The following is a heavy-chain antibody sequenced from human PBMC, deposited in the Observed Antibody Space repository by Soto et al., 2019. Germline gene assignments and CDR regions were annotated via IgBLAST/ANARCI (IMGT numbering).Heavy chain of an antibody. V-gene: IGHV1-24*01. D-gene: IGHD3-10*01. J-gene: IGHJ4*02. Sequence: ASVKVSCKVSGYTLTELSMHWVRQAPGKGLEWMGGFDPEDGETIYAQKFQGRVTMTEDTSTDTAYMELSSLRSEDTAVYYCATVPGMVRGVTPYGYWGQGTLVTVSS. CDR2: FDPEDGET. CDR3: ATVPGMVRGVTPYGY. CDR1: GYTLTELS.